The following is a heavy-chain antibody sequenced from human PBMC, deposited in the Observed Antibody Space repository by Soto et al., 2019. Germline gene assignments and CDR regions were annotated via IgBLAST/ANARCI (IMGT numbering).Heavy chain of an antibody. Sequence: PSETLSLTCTVSGGSIRDYFWTWIRQPPGKGLEWIGYIYYSGRTNNNPSLKSRVSISVDTSKNHFSLQLSSVTAADTAVYYCARVGGDDFGDSGGFDYWGQGTLVTVSS. D-gene: IGHD4-17*01. V-gene: IGHV4-59*01. J-gene: IGHJ4*02. CDR2: IYYSGRT. CDR3: ARVGGDDFGDSGGFDY. CDR1: GGSIRDYF.